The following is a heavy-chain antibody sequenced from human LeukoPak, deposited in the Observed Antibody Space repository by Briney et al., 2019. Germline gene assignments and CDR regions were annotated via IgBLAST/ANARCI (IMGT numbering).Heavy chain of an antibody. J-gene: IGHJ6*03. V-gene: IGHV4-34*01. CDR1: GGSFSGYY. CDR2: INHSGST. CDR3: ARGQVDIVVVPAAILAPHLYYMDV. D-gene: IGHD2-2*02. Sequence: SETLSLTCAVSGGSFSGYYWSWIRQPPGKGLEWIGEINHSGSTNYNLSLKSRVTISVDTSKNQFSLKLSSVTAADTAVYYCARGQVDIVVVPAAILAPHLYYMDVWGKGTTVTVSS.